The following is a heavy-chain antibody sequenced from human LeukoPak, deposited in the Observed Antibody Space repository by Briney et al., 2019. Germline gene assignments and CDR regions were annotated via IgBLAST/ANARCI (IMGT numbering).Heavy chain of an antibody. J-gene: IGHJ3*02. Sequence: GGSLRLSCAASGFTFSSYSMNWVRQAPGKGLEWVSSISSSSSYIYYADSVKGRFTISRDNAKSSMYLQMDSLRADDTAVYYCARDHHRRLYDSQARDTFDIWGQGTMVTVSS. CDR1: GFTFSSYS. V-gene: IGHV3-21*01. CDR2: ISSSSSYI. CDR3: ARDHHRRLYDSQARDTFDI. D-gene: IGHD3-22*01.